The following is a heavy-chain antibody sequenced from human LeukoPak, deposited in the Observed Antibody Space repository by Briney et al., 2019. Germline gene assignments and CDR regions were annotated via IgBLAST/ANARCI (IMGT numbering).Heavy chain of an antibody. CDR3: ARVQRYCSGGNCYSGGLGYMDV. CDR1: GFTFSDYN. J-gene: IGHJ6*03. D-gene: IGHD2-15*01. CDR2: ISRSGSTK. V-gene: IGHV3-11*01. Sequence: PGGSLRLSCAASGFTFSDYNMRWIRQAPGKGLEWVSSISRSGSTKYYADSVKGRFTISRDNAKNSLFLQMNSLRAEDTAVYYCARVQRYCSGGNCYSGGLGYMDVWGKGTTVTISS.